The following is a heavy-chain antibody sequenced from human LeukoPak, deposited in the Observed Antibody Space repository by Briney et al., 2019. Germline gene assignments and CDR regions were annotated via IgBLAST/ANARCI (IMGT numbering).Heavy chain of an antibody. CDR2: INPNSGDT. Sequence: ASVTVSCKASGYTFTGYYMHWVRQAPGQGLEWMGWINPNSGDTNYAQKFQDRVTMTRDTSISTAYIELNFLRSDDTAVFYCARGDYYGSPKVVAAWGQGTLVTVSS. D-gene: IGHD3-10*01. CDR1: GYTFTGYY. CDR3: ARGDYYGSPKVVAA. V-gene: IGHV1-2*02. J-gene: IGHJ5*02.